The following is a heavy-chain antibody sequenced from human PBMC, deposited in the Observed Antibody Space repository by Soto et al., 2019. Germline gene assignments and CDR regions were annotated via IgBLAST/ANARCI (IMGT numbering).Heavy chain of an antibody. D-gene: IGHD2-2*02. J-gene: IGHJ5*02. CDR2: ISYDGSNK. CDR1: GFTFSSYA. V-gene: IGHV3-30-3*01. Sequence: GGSLRLSCAASGFTFSSYAMHWVRQAPGKGLEWVAVISYDGSNKYYADSVKGRFTISRDNSKNTLYLQMNSLRAEDTAVYYCARDPVYCSSTSCYKLSWFDPWGQGTLVTVSS. CDR3: ARDPVYCSSTSCYKLSWFDP.